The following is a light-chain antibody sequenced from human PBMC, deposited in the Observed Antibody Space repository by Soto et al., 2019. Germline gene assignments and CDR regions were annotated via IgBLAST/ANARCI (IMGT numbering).Light chain of an antibody. Sequence: DIQMTQSPSSLSASVGDRVTITCRASQGIGNYLAWFQQKPGTAPKSLIYAASTLQSGVPSRFRGIGSGTDFTLTITGLQPEDVATYFCQHYYDYPFTFGPGTKVDLK. CDR3: QHYYDYPFT. CDR2: AAS. V-gene: IGKV1-16*01. J-gene: IGKJ3*01. CDR1: QGIGNY.